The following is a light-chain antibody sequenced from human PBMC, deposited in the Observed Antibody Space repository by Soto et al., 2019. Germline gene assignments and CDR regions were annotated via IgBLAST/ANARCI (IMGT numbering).Light chain of an antibody. J-gene: IGKJ5*01. Sequence: IQMTQSPFNPSSSLGESFSTTWPASQRVNTCLAWYQQKPGKAPTILIYDVSIRATGVPARFSGPGSETDVTLTISGLQSEDSSVYDCQQYNNWPFSCGQGTRLEIK. CDR2: DVS. V-gene: IGKV1-5*01. CDR3: QQYNNWPFS. CDR1: QRVNTC.